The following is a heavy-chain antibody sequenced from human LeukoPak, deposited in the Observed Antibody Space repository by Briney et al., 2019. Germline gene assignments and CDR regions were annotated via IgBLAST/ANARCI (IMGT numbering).Heavy chain of an antibody. V-gene: IGHV3-23*01. CDR2: ISGSGTST. Sequence: AGGSLRLSCAASGFTFSIYWMHWVRQAPGKGLEWVSSISGSGTSTYYADSVKGRFTISRDNSKNTLYLQMNSLRAEDTAIYYCAKGDYDFWSASSHFDYWGQGTLVTVSS. J-gene: IGHJ4*02. CDR3: AKGDYDFWSASSHFDY. CDR1: GFTFSIYW. D-gene: IGHD3-3*01.